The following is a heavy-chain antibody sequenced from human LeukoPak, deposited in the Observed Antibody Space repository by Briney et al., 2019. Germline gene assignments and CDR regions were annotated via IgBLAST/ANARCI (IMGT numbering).Heavy chain of an antibody. D-gene: IGHD3-10*01. CDR2: ITYSGAT. V-gene: IGHV4-39*01. Sequence: SETLSLTCTVSGDSISSSTSSTTYYWGWIRQPPGKGLEWIGSITYSGATHYNESLKSRVTISVDTSKNQFSLKLSSVTAADTAVYYCARQGSSIDYWGQGTLVTVSS. J-gene: IGHJ4*02. CDR3: ARQGSSIDY. CDR1: GDSISSSTSSTTYY.